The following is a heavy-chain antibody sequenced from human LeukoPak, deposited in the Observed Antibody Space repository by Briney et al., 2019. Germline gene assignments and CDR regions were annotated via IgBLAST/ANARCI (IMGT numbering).Heavy chain of an antibody. CDR3: ARDLGNIRYHLDL. CDR1: GFTLSNYG. J-gene: IGHJ4*02. V-gene: IGHV3-33*01. CDR2: IWYDGSNR. Sequence: GGSLRLSCEASGFTLSNYGIHWIRQAPDKGLEWVAVIWYDGSNRYYADSVQGRFSISRDNAKVYLQMNSLRAEDTAVYYCARDLGNIRYHLDLWGQGTLVTVSS. D-gene: IGHD2-2*01.